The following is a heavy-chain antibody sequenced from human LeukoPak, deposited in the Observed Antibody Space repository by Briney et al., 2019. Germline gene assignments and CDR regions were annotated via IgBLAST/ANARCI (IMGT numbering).Heavy chain of an antibody. J-gene: IGHJ4*02. CDR2: IYYSGST. Sequence: SETLSLTCIVSGGSISSGTYYWGWIRQPPGKGLEWIGSIYYSGSTYYNPSLKSRVTISVDTSKNQFSLKLSSVTAADTAVYCCATASIVSSGWYMDYWGQGTLVTVSS. V-gene: IGHV4-39*07. CDR3: ATASIVSSGWYMDY. CDR1: GGSISSGTYY. D-gene: IGHD6-19*01.